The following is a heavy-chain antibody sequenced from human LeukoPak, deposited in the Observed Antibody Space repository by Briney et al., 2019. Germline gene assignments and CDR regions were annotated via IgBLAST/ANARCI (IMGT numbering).Heavy chain of an antibody. CDR1: GYTFTSYG. J-gene: IGHJ5*02. D-gene: IGHD3-10*01. Sequence: GASVKVSCKASGYTFTSYGISWVRQAPGQGLEWMGWISAYNGNTDYAQKLQGRATMTTDTSTSTAYMELRSLRSDDTAVYYCARDRQYYYGSGSYYSPNQNWFDPWGQGTLVTVSS. CDR2: ISAYNGNT. V-gene: IGHV1-18*01. CDR3: ARDRQYYYGSGSYYSPNQNWFDP.